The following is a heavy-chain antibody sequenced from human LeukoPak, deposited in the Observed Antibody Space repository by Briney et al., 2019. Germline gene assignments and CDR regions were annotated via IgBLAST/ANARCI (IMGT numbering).Heavy chain of an antibody. Sequence: PGGSLRLSCAASGFTFSGYWMSWLRQAPGKGLEWVANIKKAGGEKYYVDSVKGRFTISRDNAKNSLYLQMNSLRAEDAAVYYCARDRGFGQADVWGKGTTVTVSS. V-gene: IGHV3-7*01. CDR2: IKKAGGEK. CDR3: ARDRGFGQADV. CDR1: GFTFSGYW. J-gene: IGHJ6*04. D-gene: IGHD3-10*01.